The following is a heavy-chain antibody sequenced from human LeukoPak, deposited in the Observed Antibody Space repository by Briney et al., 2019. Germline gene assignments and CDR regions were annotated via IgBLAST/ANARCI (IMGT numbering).Heavy chain of an antibody. CDR1: GFTFSSYG. V-gene: IGHV3-23*01. Sequence: GGSLRLSCAASGFTFSSYGMSWVRQAPGKGLEWVSAIGGSGGSTYYADSVKGRFTISRDNSKNTLYLQMNSLRAEDTAVYYCAKVVSSSWYAYYYYYTDVWGKGTTVTISS. CDR3: AKVVSSSWYAYYYYYTDV. CDR2: IGGSGGST. D-gene: IGHD6-13*01. J-gene: IGHJ6*03.